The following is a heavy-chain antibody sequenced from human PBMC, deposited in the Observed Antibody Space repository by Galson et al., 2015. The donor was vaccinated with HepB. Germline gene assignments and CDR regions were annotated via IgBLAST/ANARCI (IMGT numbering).Heavy chain of an antibody. D-gene: IGHD3-22*01. J-gene: IGHJ3*02. CDR2: ISYDGSNK. Sequence: SLRLSCAASGFTFSSYAMHWVRQAPGKGLEWVAVISYDGSNKYYADSVKGRFTISRDNSKNTLYLQMNSLRAEDTAVYYCARVVYMIVVDDAFDIWGQGTMVTVSS. CDR3: ARVVYMIVVDDAFDI. V-gene: IGHV3-30-3*01. CDR1: GFTFSSYA.